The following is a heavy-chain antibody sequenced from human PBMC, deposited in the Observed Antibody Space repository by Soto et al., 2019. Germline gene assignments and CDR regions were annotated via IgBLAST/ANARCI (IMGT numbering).Heavy chain of an antibody. CDR3: TTVSGYDYFDY. CDR2: IKSKPEGGIT. V-gene: IGHV3-15*07. Sequence: GGSLRLSCAASGFTFSSYAMNWVRQAPGKGLEWVGRIKSKPEGGITDYTAPVKGRLTISRDDSKNTLYLQMNNLKTEDTAVYYCTTVSGYDYFDYWGQGTLVTVSS. J-gene: IGHJ4*02. CDR1: GFTFSSYA. D-gene: IGHD5-12*01.